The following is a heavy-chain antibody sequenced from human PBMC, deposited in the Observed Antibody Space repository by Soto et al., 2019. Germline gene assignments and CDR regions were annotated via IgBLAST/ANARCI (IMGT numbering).Heavy chain of an antibody. CDR3: VKSRGGSNYDFFD. D-gene: IGHD3-3*01. V-gene: IGHV3-64D*06. CDR1: GFSFSSYA. J-gene: IGHJ4*01. CDR2: VSVDGVRT. Sequence: GVSRILSFSASGFSFSSYAMHWVRPSPDKRLEYVSHVSVDGVRTYYADSVNGRFFISRDNSKNMLFLQMNSLRPEDSAVYYCVKSRGGSNYDFFDWGRATLVTVSS.